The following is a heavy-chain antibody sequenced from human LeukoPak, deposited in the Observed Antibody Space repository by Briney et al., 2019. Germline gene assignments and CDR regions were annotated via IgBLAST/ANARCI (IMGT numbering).Heavy chain of an antibody. J-gene: IGHJ4*02. CDR3: ARSIAARQGMRLYSDY. CDR2: MNPNSGNT. Sequence: GASVKVSCKASGYTFTSYDINWVRQATGQGLEWMGWMNPNSGNTGYAQKFQGRVTMTRNTSISTAYMELSSLRSEDTAVYYCARSIAARQGMRLYSDYWGQGTLVTVSS. V-gene: IGHV1-8*01. CDR1: GYTFTSYD. D-gene: IGHD6-6*01.